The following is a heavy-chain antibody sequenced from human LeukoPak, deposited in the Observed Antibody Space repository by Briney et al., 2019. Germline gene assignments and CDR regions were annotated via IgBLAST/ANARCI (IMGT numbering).Heavy chain of an antibody. CDR2: IKSKTDGGTT. CDR1: GFTFSSYW. V-gene: IGHV3-15*01. J-gene: IGHJ6*04. CDR3: TTDSPYYYYGMDV. Sequence: GSLRLSCAASGFTFSSYWMHWVRQAPGKGLEWVGRIKSKTDGGTTDYAAPVKGRFTISRDDSKNTLYLQMNSLKTEDTAVYYCTTDSPYYYYGMDVWGKGTTVTVSS.